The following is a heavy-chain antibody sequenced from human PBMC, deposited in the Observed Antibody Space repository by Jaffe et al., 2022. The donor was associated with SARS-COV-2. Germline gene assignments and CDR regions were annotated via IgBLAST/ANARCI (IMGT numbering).Heavy chain of an antibody. V-gene: IGHV3-30-3*01. D-gene: IGHD5-18*01. CDR2: ISYDGSNK. CDR3: ARDVRSYGWDYFDY. CDR1: GFTFSSYA. Sequence: QVQLVESGGGVVQPGRSLRLSCAASGFTFSSYAMHWVRQAPGKGLEWVAVISYDGSNKYYADSVKGRFTISRDNSKNTLYLQMNSLRAEDTAVYYCARDVRSYGWDYFDYWGQGTLVTVSS. J-gene: IGHJ4*02.